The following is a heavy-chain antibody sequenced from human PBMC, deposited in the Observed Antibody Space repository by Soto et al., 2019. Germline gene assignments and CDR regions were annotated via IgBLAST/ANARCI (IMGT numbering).Heavy chain of an antibody. J-gene: IGHJ5*02. CDR1: GGSISSGGYY. CDR2: IYYSGST. Sequence: SETQSLTCTVSGGSISSGGYYWSWIRQHPGKGLEWIGYIYYSGSTYYNPSLKSRVTISVDTSKNQFSLKLSSVTAADTAVYYCARELGVVPAAIVYSNRFDPWGQGTLVTVSS. D-gene: IGHD2-2*01. CDR3: ARELGVVPAAIVYSNRFDP. V-gene: IGHV4-31*03.